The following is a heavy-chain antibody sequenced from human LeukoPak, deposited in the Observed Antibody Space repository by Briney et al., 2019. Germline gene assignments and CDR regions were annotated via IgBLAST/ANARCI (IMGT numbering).Heavy chain of an antibody. CDR1: GFPFSTYA. J-gene: IGHJ4*02. V-gene: IGHV3-64*01. Sequence: GGSLRLSCAASGFPFSTYAMHWVRQAPGKGLEYVSVISSNGGTTFYANSVKGRFTISRDNSKNTLYLQMGSPRPEDMAVYFCARSSGSYDYWGQGTLVTVSS. D-gene: IGHD1-26*01. CDR2: ISSNGGTT. CDR3: ARSSGSYDY.